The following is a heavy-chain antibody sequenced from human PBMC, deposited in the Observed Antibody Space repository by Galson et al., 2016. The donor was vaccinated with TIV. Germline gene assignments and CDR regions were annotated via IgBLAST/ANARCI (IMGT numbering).Heavy chain of an antibody. CDR3: ARYSSTSSRRFDY. D-gene: IGHD6-6*01. Sequence: SCKASGYTFSNFAITWVRQAPGQGLEWMGYMSAYSGASNYAQEFQGRVTITTDTSTSTAYMELRNLRSDDTAVYYCARYSSTSSRRFDYWGQGTLVTVSA. CDR2: MSAYSGAS. V-gene: IGHV1-18*01. J-gene: IGHJ4*02. CDR1: GYTFSNFA.